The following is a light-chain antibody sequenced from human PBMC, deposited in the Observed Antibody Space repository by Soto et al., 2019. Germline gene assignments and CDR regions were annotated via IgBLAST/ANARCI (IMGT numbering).Light chain of an antibody. CDR3: QQYGRSPLMYT. CDR2: GAS. CDR1: QSVNSNF. V-gene: IGKV3-20*01. J-gene: IGKJ2*01. Sequence: EIVLTQSPGTLSLSPGERATLSCRASQSVNSNFLAWYQQKPGQAPRLLIYGASTRAAGVPDRFRGSGSGTDFTLTITRLEPEVFAVYYCQQYGRSPLMYTFGQGTKQGVK.